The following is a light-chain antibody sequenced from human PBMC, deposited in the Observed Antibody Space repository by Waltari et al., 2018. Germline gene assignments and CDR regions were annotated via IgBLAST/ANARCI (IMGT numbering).Light chain of an antibody. CDR1: STDVGIYNL. CDR2: EVS. J-gene: IGLJ2*01. Sequence: QSALTQPASVSGSPGQSITISCTGTSTDVGIYNLVSWYQQHPTKVPKLIIYEVSKRPSGVSIRFSGATSGNTASLTISGLQAEDEADYYCSSYAGSGTSVVFGGGTKLTVL. V-gene: IGLV2-23*02. CDR3: SSYAGSGTSVV.